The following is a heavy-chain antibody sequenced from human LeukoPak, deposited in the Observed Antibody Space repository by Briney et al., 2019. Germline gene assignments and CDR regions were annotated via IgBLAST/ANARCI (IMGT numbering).Heavy chain of an antibody. CDR3: VRDARWFDP. Sequence: PGGSLRLSCAASGFTVSSNYMSWVRQALGKGLEWVSVIYTGGSTYYADSVKGRFTISRDNTKNTLYLHMNSLRAEDTAVYYCVRDARWFDPWGQGTLVTVSS. CDR1: GFTVSSNY. J-gene: IGHJ5*02. V-gene: IGHV3-53*01. CDR2: IYTGGST.